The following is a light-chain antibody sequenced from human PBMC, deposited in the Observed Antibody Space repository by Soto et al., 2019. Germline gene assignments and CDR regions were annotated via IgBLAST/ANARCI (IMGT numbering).Light chain of an antibody. CDR3: QQYGSSPRIT. Sequence: EIVLTQSPGTLSLSPGERATLSCRASQSVSSSYLAWYQQKPGQAPRLLIYGAYSRATGIPDRFSGSGSGTDFTLTISRREPEDFAVYDCQQYGSSPRITFGQGTRLEIK. CDR1: QSVSSSY. V-gene: IGKV3-20*01. J-gene: IGKJ5*01. CDR2: GAY.